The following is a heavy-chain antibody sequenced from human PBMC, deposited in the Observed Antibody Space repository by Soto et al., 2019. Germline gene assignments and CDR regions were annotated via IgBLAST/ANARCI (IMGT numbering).Heavy chain of an antibody. CDR1: GYTFTSYA. V-gene: IGHV7-4-1*01. CDR2: INTNTGNP. D-gene: IGHD2-2*01. J-gene: IGHJ6*02. Sequence: ASVKVSCKASGYTFTSYAMSWVRQAPGQGLEWMGWINTNTGNPTYAQGFTGRFVFSLDTSVSTAYLQICSLKAEDTAVYYCARQDIVLVPAARDYYYGMDVWGQGTTVTVSS. CDR3: ARQDIVLVPAARDYYYGMDV.